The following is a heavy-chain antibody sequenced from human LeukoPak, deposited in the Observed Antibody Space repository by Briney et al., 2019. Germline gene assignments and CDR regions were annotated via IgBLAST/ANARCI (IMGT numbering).Heavy chain of an antibody. CDR2: IRSKAYGGTT. J-gene: IGHJ4*02. V-gene: IGHV3-49*04. CDR1: GFTFSSYS. CDR3: ISQYYDSSGYPIAYYFDY. Sequence: GGSLRLSCAASGFTFSSYSMNWVRQAPGKGLEWVGFIRSKAYGGTTEYAASVKGRFTIARDDSKSIAYLQMNSLKTEDTAVYYCISQYYDSSGYPIAYYFDYWGQGTLVTVSS. D-gene: IGHD3-22*01.